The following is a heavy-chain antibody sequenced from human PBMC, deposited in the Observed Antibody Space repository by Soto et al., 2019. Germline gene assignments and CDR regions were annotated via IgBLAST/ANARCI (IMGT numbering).Heavy chain of an antibody. D-gene: IGHD3-10*01. CDR2: ISGSGGST. V-gene: IGHV3-23*01. CDR3: AKRALLPYYYGMDV. J-gene: IGHJ6*02. CDR1: GFTFSSYA. Sequence: PGGSLRLSCAASGFTFSSYAMSWVRQAPGKGLEWVSAISGSGGSTYYADPVKGRFTISRDNSKNTLYLQMNSLRAEDTAVYYCAKRALLPYYYGMDVWGQGTTVTVSS.